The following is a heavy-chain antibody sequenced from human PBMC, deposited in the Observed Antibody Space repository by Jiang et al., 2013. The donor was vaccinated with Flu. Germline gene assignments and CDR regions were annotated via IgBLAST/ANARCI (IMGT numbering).Heavy chain of an antibody. D-gene: IGHD3-16*01. J-gene: IGHJ4*02. V-gene: IGHV1-18*01. Sequence: SGAEVKKPGTSVKVSCKASGYSFATSALSWVRQAPGQGLEWMGRVYIYTGKTNYAQKFQGRVTMTTDTSTSTAYMELRSLKSDDTAVYYCAREKGGRYYFDYWGQGSLLTVSS. CDR3: AREKGGRYYFDY. CDR1: GYSFATSA. CDR2: VYIYTGKT.